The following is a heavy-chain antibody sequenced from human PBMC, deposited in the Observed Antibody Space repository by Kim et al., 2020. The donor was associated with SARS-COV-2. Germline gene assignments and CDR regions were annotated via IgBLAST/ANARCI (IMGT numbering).Heavy chain of an antibody. Sequence: SETLSLTCTVSGGSISSSSYHWGWIRQPPGKGLEWIGSIDHERTTFYNAPLKSRVTISVDTSKNQFSLKLSSVTAADTAVYYCASRTSVAGGWFDSWGQGTLVTVSS. D-gene: IGHD6-19*01. CDR1: GGSISSSSYH. CDR2: IDHERTT. J-gene: IGHJ5*01. V-gene: IGHV4-39*01. CDR3: ASRTSVAGGWFDS.